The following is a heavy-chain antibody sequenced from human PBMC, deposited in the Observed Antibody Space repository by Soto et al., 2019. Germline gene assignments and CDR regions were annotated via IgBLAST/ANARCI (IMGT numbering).Heavy chain of an antibody. CDR1: GFTFSNAW. J-gene: IGHJ4*02. Sequence: EVQLVESGGGWVKPGGSLRLYCAASGFTFSNAWMSWVRQAPGKGLEWVGRIKSTTDGGTTDYAAPVKGRFTISRDDSKNTLYLQMNSLKTEDTAVYYCTTDDYDFWSGYYVDYWGQGTLVTVSS. CDR3: TTDDYDFWSGYYVDY. V-gene: IGHV3-15*01. D-gene: IGHD3-3*01. CDR2: IKSTTDGGTT.